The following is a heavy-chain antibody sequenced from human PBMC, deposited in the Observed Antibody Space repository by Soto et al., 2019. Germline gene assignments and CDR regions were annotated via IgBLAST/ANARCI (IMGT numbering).Heavy chain of an antibody. V-gene: IGHV4-34*02. J-gene: IGHJ5*02. CDR3: SRGNDAYKGGRT. Sequence: QVQLQQWGAGLLKPSETLSLTCAVYDGSLSDDYYTWTRQSPGKGLEWIGEIHPSGSTYYNPSLKTRXXLXQXXSKKQFSLNLISVTAADPGEYYCSRGNDAYKGGRTWGQGTLVTVSS. CDR2: IHPSGST. CDR1: DGSLSDDY. D-gene: IGHD1-1*01.